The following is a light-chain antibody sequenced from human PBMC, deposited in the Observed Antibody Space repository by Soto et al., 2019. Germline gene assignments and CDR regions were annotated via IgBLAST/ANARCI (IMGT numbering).Light chain of an antibody. J-gene: IGLJ2*01. CDR2: EVI. CDR1: SSDVGGYNY. Sequence: QSALTQPPSASGSPGQSVTISCTGTSSDVGGYNYVSWYQQHPGKAPKLIIYEVIKRPSGVPDRFSGSKSGNTASLTVSGLQAEDEADFFCSSYAGSYVVFGGGTQLTVL. V-gene: IGLV2-8*01. CDR3: SSYAGSYVV.